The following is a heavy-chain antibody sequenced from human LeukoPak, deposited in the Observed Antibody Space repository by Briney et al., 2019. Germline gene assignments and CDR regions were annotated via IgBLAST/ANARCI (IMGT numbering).Heavy chain of an antibody. CDR2: ISYDGSNK. J-gene: IGHJ4*02. CDR1: GFTFSSYG. CDR3: AIHASRDMITFGGVILF. Sequence: QPGGSLRLSCAASGFTFSSYGMHWVRQAPGKGLEWVAVISYDGSNKYYADSVKGRFTISRDNAKNSLYLQMNSLRAEDTAVYYCAIHASRDMITFGGVILFWGQGTLVTVSS. V-gene: IGHV3-30*03. D-gene: IGHD3-16*02.